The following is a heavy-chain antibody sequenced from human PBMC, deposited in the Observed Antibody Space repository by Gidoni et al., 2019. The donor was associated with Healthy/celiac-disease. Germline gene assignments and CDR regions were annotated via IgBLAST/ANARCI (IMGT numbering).Heavy chain of an antibody. D-gene: IGHD2-15*01. J-gene: IGHJ6*02. CDR2: LNHRGST. V-gene: IGHV4-34*01. Sequence: QVQLQQWGAGLLKPSETLSLTCAVYGGSFSGYYWSWIRQPPGKGLDWIGELNHRGSTNYNPSLKSRVTISVDTSKNQFSLKLSSVTAADTAVYYCARGLVVVAATEDYYYYGMDVWGQGTTVTVSS. CDR1: GGSFSGYY. CDR3: ARGLVVVAATEDYYYYGMDV.